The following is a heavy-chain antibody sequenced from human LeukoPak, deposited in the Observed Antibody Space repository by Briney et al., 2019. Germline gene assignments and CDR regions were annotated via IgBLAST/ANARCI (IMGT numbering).Heavy chain of an antibody. CDR3: ARGRLRGDGYNPGFDY. CDR1: GYTFTSYG. Sequence: GASVKVSCKASGYTFTSYGISWVRQAPGQGLEWMGWISAYNGNTNYAQKLQGRVTMTTDTSTSTAYMELRSLRSDDTAVYYCARGRLRGDGYNPGFDYWGQGTLVTVSS. J-gene: IGHJ4*02. V-gene: IGHV1-18*01. CDR2: ISAYNGNT. D-gene: IGHD5-24*01.